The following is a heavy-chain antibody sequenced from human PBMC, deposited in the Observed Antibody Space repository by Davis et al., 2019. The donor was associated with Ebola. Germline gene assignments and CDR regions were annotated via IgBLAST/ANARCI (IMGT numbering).Heavy chain of an antibody. CDR3: ARATPIPAAHGGADGSYFDY. V-gene: IGHV4-59*01. J-gene: IGHJ4*02. D-gene: IGHD2-2*01. CDR1: GGSISSYY. Sequence: PSETLSLTCTVSGGSISSYYWSWIRQPPGKGLEWIGYIYYSGSTNYSPSLKSRVTISVDTSKNQFSRKLSSVTAADTAVYYCARATPIPAAHGGADGSYFDYWGQGTLVTVSS. CDR2: IYYSGST.